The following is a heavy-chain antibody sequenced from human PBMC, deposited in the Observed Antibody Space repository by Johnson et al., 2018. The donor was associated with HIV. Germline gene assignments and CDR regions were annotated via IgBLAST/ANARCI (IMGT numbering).Heavy chain of an antibody. Sequence: VQLVESGGGVVQPGRSLRLSCAASGFTFSSYGMSWVRQAPGKGLEWVSGITGTGGDTYYADSVKGRFTISRDNSKNMVFLHMNSLRAEDTAVYYCASQVRGLLGLRWAMWG. CDR1: GFTFSSYG. V-gene: IGHV3-23*04. CDR3: ASQVRGLLGLRWAM. CDR2: ITGTGGDT. J-gene: IGHJ1*01. D-gene: IGHD3-10*01.